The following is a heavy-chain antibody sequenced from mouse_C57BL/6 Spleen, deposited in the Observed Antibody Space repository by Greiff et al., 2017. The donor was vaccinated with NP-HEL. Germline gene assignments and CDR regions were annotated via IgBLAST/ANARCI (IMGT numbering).Heavy chain of an antibody. J-gene: IGHJ1*03. Sequence: QVQLKQSGPGLVQPSQSLSITCTVSGFSLTSYGVHWVRQSPGKGLEWLGVIWSGGSTDYHAAFISRLSISKDNSKSQVFFKMNSLQADDTAIYYCARRIGLGYFDVWGTGTTVTVSS. CDR2: IWSGGST. CDR3: ARRIGLGYFDV. V-gene: IGHV2-2*01. CDR1: GFSLTSYG.